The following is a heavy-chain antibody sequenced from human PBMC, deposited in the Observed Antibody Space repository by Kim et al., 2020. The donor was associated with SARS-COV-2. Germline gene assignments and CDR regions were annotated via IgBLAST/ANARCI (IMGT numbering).Heavy chain of an antibody. J-gene: IGHJ6*02. Sequence: SATTYADSVKGRFTISRDNSRNTLYLQMNSLRAEDTAVYYCARGGHGLDVWGQGTTVTVSS. D-gene: IGHD3-10*01. CDR2: SAT. CDR3: ARGGHGLDV. V-gene: IGHV3-74*01.